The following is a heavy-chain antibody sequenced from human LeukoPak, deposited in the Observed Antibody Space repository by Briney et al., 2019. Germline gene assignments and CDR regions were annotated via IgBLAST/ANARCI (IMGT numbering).Heavy chain of an antibody. J-gene: IGHJ4*02. V-gene: IGHV3-23*01. CDR3: AKDPTPPIVVVPAAES. D-gene: IGHD2-2*01. CDR1: GLTVSRNY. Sequence: GGSLRLSCAASGLTVSRNYMGWVRQAPGKGLEWVSAISGSGGSTYYADSVKGRFTISRDNSKNTLYLQMNSLRAEDTAVYYCAKDPTPPIVVVPAAESWGQGTLVTVSS. CDR2: ISGSGGST.